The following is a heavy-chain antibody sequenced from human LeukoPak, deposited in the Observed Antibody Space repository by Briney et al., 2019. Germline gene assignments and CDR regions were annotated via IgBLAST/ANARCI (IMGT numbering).Heavy chain of an antibody. D-gene: IGHD4-17*01. V-gene: IGHV3-48*01. J-gene: IGHJ4*02. CDR3: ALLGSTVLDY. Sequence: GGSLRLSCAASGFTFSSYSMNWVRQAPGKGLEWVSYISSRSSVIHYADSVKGRFTISSDNAKNSLYLQMNSLRAEDTAVYYCALLGSTVLDYWGQGTLVIVSS. CDR2: ISSRSSVI. CDR1: GFTFSSYS.